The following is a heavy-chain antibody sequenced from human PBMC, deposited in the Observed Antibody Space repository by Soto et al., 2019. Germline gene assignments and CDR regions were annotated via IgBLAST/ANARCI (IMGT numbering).Heavy chain of an antibody. Sequence: ASLKVSCKASGYTSTVYYMHWVLQAPGQGLEWMGWINPNSGGTNYAQKFQGWVTMTRDTSISTAYMELSRLRSDDTAVYYCARDLKRITIFGVVPNYYYGMDVWGQGTTVTVS. CDR2: INPNSGGT. V-gene: IGHV1-2*04. J-gene: IGHJ6*02. CDR3: ARDLKRITIFGVVPNYYYGMDV. D-gene: IGHD3-3*01. CDR1: GYTSTVYY.